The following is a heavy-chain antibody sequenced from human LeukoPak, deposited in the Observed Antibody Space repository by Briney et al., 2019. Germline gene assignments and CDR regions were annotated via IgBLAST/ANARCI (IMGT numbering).Heavy chain of an antibody. CDR1: GYTFTGYY. CDR2: INPNSGGT. Sequence: ASVKVSCKASGYTFTGYYMHWVRQAPGQGLEWMGWINPNSGGTNYAQKFQGRVTITRDTSISTAYMELSRLRSDDTAVYYCASMIAVAVAFDYWGQGTLVTVSS. CDR3: ASMIAVAVAFDY. D-gene: IGHD6-19*01. V-gene: IGHV1-2*02. J-gene: IGHJ4*02.